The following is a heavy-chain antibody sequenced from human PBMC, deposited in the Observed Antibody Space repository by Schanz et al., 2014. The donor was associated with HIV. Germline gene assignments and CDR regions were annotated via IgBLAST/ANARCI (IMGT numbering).Heavy chain of an antibody. V-gene: IGHV3-23*01. J-gene: IGHJ2*01. CDR2: ISGSGGDT. D-gene: IGHD7-27*01. CDR1: GFTFSSYA. Sequence: EVQLLESGGGLVQPGGSLRLSCAASGFTFSSYAMSWVRQAPGKGLEWVSVISGSGGDTYYADSVKGRFTISRDNYRNTLYLQLNSLRAEDTAVYYCARPTGAQYFDLWGRGTLVTVSS. CDR3: ARPTGAQYFDL.